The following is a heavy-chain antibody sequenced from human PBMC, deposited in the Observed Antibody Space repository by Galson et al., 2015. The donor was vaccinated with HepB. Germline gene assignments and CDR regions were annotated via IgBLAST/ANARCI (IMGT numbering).Heavy chain of an antibody. CDR1: GGTFSSYA. CDR2: IIPIFGTA. Sequence: SVKVSCKASGGTFSSYAISWVRQAPGQGLEWMGGIIPIFGTANYAQKFQGRVTITADKSTSTAYMELSSLRSEDTAVYYCARDGGRYRPYCMDVWGQGTTVTVSS. J-gene: IGHJ6*02. CDR3: ARDGGRYRPYCMDV. D-gene: IGHD2-15*01. V-gene: IGHV1-69*06.